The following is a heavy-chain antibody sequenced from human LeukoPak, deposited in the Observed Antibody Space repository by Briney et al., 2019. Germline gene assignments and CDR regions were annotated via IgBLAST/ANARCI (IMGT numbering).Heavy chain of an antibody. CDR1: SGSINSGGSY. J-gene: IGHJ4*02. CDR2: IYYGGTT. CDR3: ARAGSGWYEFDY. V-gene: IGHV4-31*03. Sequence: SSETLSLTCTVSSGSINSGGSYWSWIRQHPGKGLEWIGYIYYGGTTFYNSSLKSRITISIDTSKNQFSLKVNSVTAADTAVYYCARAGSGWYEFDYWGQGILVTVSS. D-gene: IGHD6-19*01.